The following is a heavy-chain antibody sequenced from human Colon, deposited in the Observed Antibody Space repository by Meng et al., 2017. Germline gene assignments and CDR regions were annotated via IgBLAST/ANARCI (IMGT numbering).Heavy chain of an antibody. Sequence: QVGPVQAGAKVNKPAASVKVSYVASGYIFTNHHLHWVRQAPGQGPEWMGIITPSNGDKGYAQRFQGRVTMTSDTSTSTVYMELSGLRSEDTAMYYCTREGAASARFFDKWGQGTLVTVSS. D-gene: IGHD6-6*01. V-gene: IGHV1-46*01. J-gene: IGHJ4*02. CDR2: ITPSNGDK. CDR1: GYIFTNHH. CDR3: TREGAASARFFDK.